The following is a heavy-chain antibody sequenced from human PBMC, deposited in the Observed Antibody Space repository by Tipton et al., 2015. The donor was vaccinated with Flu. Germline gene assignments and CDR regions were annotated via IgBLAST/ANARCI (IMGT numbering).Heavy chain of an antibody. V-gene: IGHV4-59*08. CDR2: IYYSGST. J-gene: IGHJ4*02. Sequence: LRLSCTVSGGSITSYYWSWIRQPPGKGLEWIGYIYYSGSTNYNPPLKSRVTISVDTSKNQFSLKLSSVTAADTAVYYCARRKAVTTRLTYFDYWGQGTLVTVSS. D-gene: IGHD4-17*01. CDR1: GGSITSYY. CDR3: ARRKAVTTRLTYFDY.